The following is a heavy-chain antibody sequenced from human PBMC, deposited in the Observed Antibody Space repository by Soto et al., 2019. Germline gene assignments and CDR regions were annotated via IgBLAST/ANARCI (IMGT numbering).Heavy chain of an antibody. CDR3: AAVGTSQDYFDY. Sequence: SVKVSCKASGFTFTSSAVQWVRQARGQRLEWIGWIVVGSGNTNYAQKFQERVTITRDMSTSTAYMELSSLRSEDTAVYYCAAVGTSQDYFDYWRQGTLVTVSS. V-gene: IGHV1-58*01. CDR2: IVVGSGNT. J-gene: IGHJ4*02. CDR1: GFTFTSSA.